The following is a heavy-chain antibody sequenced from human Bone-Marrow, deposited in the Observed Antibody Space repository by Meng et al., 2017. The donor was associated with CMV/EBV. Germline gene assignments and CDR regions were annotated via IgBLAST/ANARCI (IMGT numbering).Heavy chain of an antibody. CDR1: GYTFTSYG. D-gene: IGHD5-18*01. J-gene: IGHJ4*02. CDR3: ARGRGIQPQGD. V-gene: IGHV1-18*01. CDR2: ISAYNGNT. Sequence: ASVNVSCKASGYTFTSYGISWVRQAPGQGLEWMGWISAYNGNTNYAQKLQGRVTMTTDTYTTTAYKELRSLRSDYTALYYCARGRGIQPQGDWGQGTLVTVSS.